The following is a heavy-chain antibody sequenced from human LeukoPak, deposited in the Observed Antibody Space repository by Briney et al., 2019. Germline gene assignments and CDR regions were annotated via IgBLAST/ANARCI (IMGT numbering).Heavy chain of an antibody. V-gene: IGHV5-51*01. CDR2: IYPGDFNT. J-gene: IGHJ4*02. CDR1: GSSISTYW. CDR3: ARLGYGHGQADY. D-gene: IGHD5-18*01. Sequence: GESLKISCKASGSSISTYWIGWVRQMPGKGLEWMGIIYPGDFNTRYSPSLQGQITISADKSVNTASLQWSSLKASDTAIYYCARLGYGHGQADYWGQGTLVTVPS.